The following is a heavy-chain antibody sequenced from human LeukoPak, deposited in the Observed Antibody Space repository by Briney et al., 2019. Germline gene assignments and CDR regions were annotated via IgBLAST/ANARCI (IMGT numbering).Heavy chain of an antibody. V-gene: IGHV1-69*13. D-gene: IGHD6-6*01. CDR1: GGTFSSYA. CDR3: ARQSSSSAGVDY. CDR2: IIPIFGTA. Sequence: PQASVKVSCKASGGTFSSYAISWVRQAPGQGLEWMGGIIPIFGTANYAQKFQGRVTITADESTSTAYMELSSLRSEDTAVYYCARQSSSSAGVDYWGQGTLVTVSS. J-gene: IGHJ4*02.